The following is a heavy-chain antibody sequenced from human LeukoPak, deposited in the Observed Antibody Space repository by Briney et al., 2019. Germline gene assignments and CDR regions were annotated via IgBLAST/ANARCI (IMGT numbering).Heavy chain of an antibody. CDR3: TRHRQKLAVAGSVDFDY. CDR2: IRSKANSYAT. CDR1: GFTFSGSA. Sequence: GGSLRLSCAASGFTFSGSAMHWVRQASGKGLEWVGRIRSKANSYATAYAASVKGRFTISRDDSKDTAYLQMNSLKTEDTAVYYCTRHRQKLAVAGSVDFDYWGQGTLVTVSS. J-gene: IGHJ4*02. D-gene: IGHD6-19*01. V-gene: IGHV3-73*01.